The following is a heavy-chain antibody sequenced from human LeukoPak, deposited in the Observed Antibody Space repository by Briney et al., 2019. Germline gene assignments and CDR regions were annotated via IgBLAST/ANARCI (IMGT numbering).Heavy chain of an antibody. J-gene: IGHJ5*02. CDR2: INHNGNVN. D-gene: IGHD5-18*01. Sequence: GGSLRLSCAASGFTFSSYWMNWARQAPGKGLEWVASINHNGNVNYYVDSVKGRFTISRDNAKNSLYLQMNSLRAEDTAVYYCARDSGYRYGDNWFDPWGQGTLVTVSS. V-gene: IGHV3-7*01. CDR1: GFTFSSYW. CDR3: ARDSGYRYGDNWFDP.